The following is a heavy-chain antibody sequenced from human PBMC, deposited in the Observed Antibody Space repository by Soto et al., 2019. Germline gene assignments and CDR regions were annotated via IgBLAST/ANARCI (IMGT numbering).Heavy chain of an antibody. CDR2: ISNSGGST. CDR3: AKLSADTSYRQMDY. CDR1: GFIFNSYA. D-gene: IGHD6-6*01. J-gene: IGHJ4*02. V-gene: IGHV3-23*01. Sequence: PGGSLRLSCAASGFIFNSYAMSWVRQAPGKGLEWVSAISNSGGSTYSADSVKGRFTIYRDNSKNTLYLQMNSLRAEDTAVYYCAKLSADTSYRQMDYWGRGTQVTVSS.